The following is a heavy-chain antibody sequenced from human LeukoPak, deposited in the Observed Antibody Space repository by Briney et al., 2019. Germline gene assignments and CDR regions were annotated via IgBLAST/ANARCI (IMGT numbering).Heavy chain of an antibody. Sequence: GGSLRLSCAASGFTFSSYAMSWVRQAPGKGLEWVSAISGSGGSTYYADSVKGRFTISRDNSKNTLYLQMNSLRAEDTAVYYCAKDWAAAYSSSWWLVTPSFCADIWGQGTMVTVSS. J-gene: IGHJ3*02. V-gene: IGHV3-23*01. CDR3: AKDWAAAYSSSWWLVTPSFCADI. CDR2: ISGSGGST. D-gene: IGHD6-13*01. CDR1: GFTFSSYA.